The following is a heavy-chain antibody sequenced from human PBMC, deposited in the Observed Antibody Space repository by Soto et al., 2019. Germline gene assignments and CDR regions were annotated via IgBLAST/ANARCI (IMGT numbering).Heavy chain of an antibody. CDR3: ARTMVATSGWFDP. J-gene: IGHJ5*02. Sequence: PSETLSLTCAVSGGSISSSNYYWGWIRQPPGKGLEWIGSIYYSGTTNYNPSLKSRVTISVDTSKIQFSLKLSSVTAADTAVYYCARTMVATSGWFDPWGQGTLVTVSS. CDR1: GGSISSSNYY. D-gene: IGHD5-12*01. CDR2: IYYSGTT. V-gene: IGHV4-39*07.